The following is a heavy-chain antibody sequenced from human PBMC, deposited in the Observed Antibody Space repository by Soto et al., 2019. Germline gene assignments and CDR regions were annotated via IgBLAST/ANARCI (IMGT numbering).Heavy chain of an antibody. CDR3: TRDLDYGGNSNSIDI. Sequence: PGESLKISCKGSGYSFTSYWIGWVRQMPGKGLEWMGIIYPGDSDTRYSPSFQGQVTISADKSISTAYLQWSSLKASDTAMYYCTRDLDYGGNSNSIDIWSQGTMVTVSS. J-gene: IGHJ3*02. D-gene: IGHD4-17*01. CDR2: IYPGDSDT. V-gene: IGHV5-51*01. CDR1: GYSFTSYW.